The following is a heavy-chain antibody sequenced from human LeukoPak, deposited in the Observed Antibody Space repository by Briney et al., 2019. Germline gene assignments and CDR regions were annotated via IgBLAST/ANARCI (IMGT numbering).Heavy chain of an antibody. J-gene: IGHJ4*02. V-gene: IGHV3-66*01. Sequence: PGGSLRLSCAASGFTVSSNYMSWVRQAPGKGLEWVSVIYSGGSTYYADSVKGRFTISRDNSKNTLYLQMNSLRAEDTAVYYCARGAGDYVWGSYRSSHANYFDYWGQGTLVTVSS. D-gene: IGHD3-16*02. CDR2: IYSGGST. CDR3: ARGAGDYVWGSYRSSHANYFDY. CDR1: GFTVSSNY.